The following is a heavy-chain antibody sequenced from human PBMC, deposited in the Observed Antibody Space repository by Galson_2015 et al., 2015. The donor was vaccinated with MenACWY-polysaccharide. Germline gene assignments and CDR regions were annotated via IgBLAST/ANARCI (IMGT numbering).Heavy chain of an antibody. CDR1: GYTFTSYG. Sequence: SVKVSCKASGYTFTSYGISWVRQAPGQGLEWMGWISAYNGNTNYAQKLQGRVTMTTDTSTSTAYMELRSLRSDDTAVYYCARDGRAHPTLQRRSHRSPAYFDYWGQGTLVTVSS. CDR2: ISAYNGNT. CDR3: ARDGRAHPTLQRRSHRSPAYFDY. V-gene: IGHV1-18*01. J-gene: IGHJ4*02. D-gene: IGHD2-15*01.